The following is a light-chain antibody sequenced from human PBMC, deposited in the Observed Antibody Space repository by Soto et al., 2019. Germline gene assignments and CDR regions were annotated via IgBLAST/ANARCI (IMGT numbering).Light chain of an antibody. Sequence: DLVMTQSPLSLPVTPGESASISCRSNQSLLHSLGYNCLDWYLQKPGQSPQLLVYLGSNRASGVPDRFSGSGSGTDFTLKISRVEAEDVGVYYCMQALQSPLTFGQGTKVEFK. CDR1: QSLLHSLGYNC. J-gene: IGKJ1*01. V-gene: IGKV2-28*01. CDR3: MQALQSPLT. CDR2: LGS.